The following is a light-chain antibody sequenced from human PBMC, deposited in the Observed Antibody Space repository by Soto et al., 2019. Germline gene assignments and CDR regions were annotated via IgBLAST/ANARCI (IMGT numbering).Light chain of an antibody. CDR3: QQYNSLWT. Sequence: DIQMTQSPSTLSASVGDRVTITCRASQSISSWLAWYQQKPGKAPKLLIYKASSLESGVPSRFSGSGSGTEFTLTISSLQPDDFATYYCQQYNSLWTFGKGTKVDIK. V-gene: IGKV1-5*03. CDR2: KAS. J-gene: IGKJ1*01. CDR1: QSISSW.